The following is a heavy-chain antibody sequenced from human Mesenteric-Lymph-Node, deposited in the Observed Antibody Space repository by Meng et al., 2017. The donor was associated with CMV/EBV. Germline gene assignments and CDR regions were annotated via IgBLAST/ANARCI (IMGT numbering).Heavy chain of an antibody. CDR3: ARLGESQPYCSSTSCYGWFDP. V-gene: IGHV5-51*01. J-gene: IGHJ5*02. Sequence: GESLKISCKGSGYSFTSYWIGWVRQMPGKGLEWMGTIYPADSDTRYSPSFQGQVTISADKSISTAYLQWSSLKASDTAMYYCARLGESQPYCSSTSCYGWFDPWGQGTLVTVSS. CDR1: GYSFTSYW. CDR2: IYPADSDT. D-gene: IGHD2-2*01.